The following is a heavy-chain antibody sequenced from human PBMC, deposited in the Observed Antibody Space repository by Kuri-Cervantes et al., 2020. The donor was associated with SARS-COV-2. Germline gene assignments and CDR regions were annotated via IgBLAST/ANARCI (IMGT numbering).Heavy chain of an antibody. CDR3: AKVYYDFWSGYYNYYYYMDV. J-gene: IGHJ6*03. D-gene: IGHD3-3*01. CDR2: ISWDGGST. CDR1: GFTFDDYA. V-gene: IGHV3-43D*03. Sequence: GGSLRLSCAASGFTFDDYAMHWVRQAPGKGLEWVSLISWDGGSTYYADSVKGRFTISRDNSKNSLYLQMNSLRAEDTAVYYCAKVYYDFWSGYYNYYYYMDVWGKGTTVTVSS.